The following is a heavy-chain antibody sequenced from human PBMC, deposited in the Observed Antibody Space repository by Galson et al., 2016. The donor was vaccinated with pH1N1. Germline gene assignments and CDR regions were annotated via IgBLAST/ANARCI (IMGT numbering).Heavy chain of an antibody. CDR3: ARVVTWELGYYFDY. CDR1: GGSLSSSSYY. V-gene: IGHV4-39*07. D-gene: IGHD1-26*01. Sequence: SETLSLTCTVSGGSLSSSSYYWGWIRQPPGKGLEWIANIYYSGSTYYNPSLKSPVIILVNTSKNQFSLKLSPVTAADTAVYYCARVVTWELGYYFDYWGQGTLVTVSS. J-gene: IGHJ4*02. CDR2: IYYSGST.